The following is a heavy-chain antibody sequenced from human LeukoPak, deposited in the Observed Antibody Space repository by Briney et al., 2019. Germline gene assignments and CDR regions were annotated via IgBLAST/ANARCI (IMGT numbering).Heavy chain of an antibody. D-gene: IGHD6-19*01. CDR3: ARRDAVAGTGY. CDR1: GFTFSSYG. CDR2: INHSGST. V-gene: IGHV4-34*01. J-gene: IGHJ4*02. Sequence: PGGSLRLSCAASGFTFSSYGMSWVRQAPGKGLEWIGEINHSGSTNYNPSLKSRVTISVDTSKNQFSLKLSSVTAADTAVYYCARRDAVAGTGYWGQGTLVTVSS.